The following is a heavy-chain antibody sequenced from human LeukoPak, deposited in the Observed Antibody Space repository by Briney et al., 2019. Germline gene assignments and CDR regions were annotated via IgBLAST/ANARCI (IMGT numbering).Heavy chain of an antibody. CDR2: MSPNSGNT. CDR1: GYTFTSYD. D-gene: IGHD3-3*01. J-gene: IGHJ4*02. V-gene: IGHV1-8*01. Sequence: ASVKVSCKASGYTFTSYDINLVRLATGQGLEWMGWMSPNSGNTGYAQKFQGRVTMTSNTSISTAYMELSSLRSEDTAVYYCARASYYDFWSGYYSLKHFDYWGQGTLVTVSS. CDR3: ARASYYDFWSGYYSLKHFDY.